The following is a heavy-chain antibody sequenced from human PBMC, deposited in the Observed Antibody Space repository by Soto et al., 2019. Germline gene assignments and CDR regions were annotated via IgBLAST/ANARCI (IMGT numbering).Heavy chain of an antibody. J-gene: IGHJ6*02. D-gene: IGHD1-26*01. CDR3: ARDLRYSGSSYYYYYGMDV. CDR2: IWYDGSNK. CDR1: GFTFSSYG. Sequence: GGSLRLSCAASGFTFSSYGMHWVRQAPGKGLEWVAVIWYDGSNKYYADSVKGRFTISRDNSKNTLYLQMNSLRAEDTAVYYCARDLRYSGSSYYYYYGMDVWGQGTTVTVSS. V-gene: IGHV3-33*01.